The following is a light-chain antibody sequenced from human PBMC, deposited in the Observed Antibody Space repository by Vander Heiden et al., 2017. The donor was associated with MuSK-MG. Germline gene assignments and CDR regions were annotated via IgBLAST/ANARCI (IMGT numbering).Light chain of an antibody. CDR2: DVS. J-gene: IGLJ2*01. V-gene: IGLV2-14*03. CDR1: SSDVGGYNY. Sequence: QSALTQPASVSGSPGHSITISCTGTSSDVGGYNYVSWYQQHPGKAPKLMMYDVSNRPSGVSNRFSGSKSGNTASLTISGLQAEDEADYYCSSYTSSSTPVCGGGTKLNVI. CDR3: SSYTSSSTPV.